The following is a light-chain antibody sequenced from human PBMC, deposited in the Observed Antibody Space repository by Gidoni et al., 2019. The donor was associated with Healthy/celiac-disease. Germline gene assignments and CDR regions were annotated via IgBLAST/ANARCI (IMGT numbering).Light chain of an antibody. V-gene: IGKV3-20*01. CDR3: QQYGRSPWT. CDR1: QRVSSIY. J-gene: IGKJ1*01. CDR2: CAS. Sequence: EIVLTQAPGPLSLSPGERATLSCMASQRVSSIYLACYQQKPGQAPRLLIYCASSMATGIPDRSSGSGSGTAFTLTISRLEPEDFAVYYCQQYGRSPWTFXXXTKVEIK.